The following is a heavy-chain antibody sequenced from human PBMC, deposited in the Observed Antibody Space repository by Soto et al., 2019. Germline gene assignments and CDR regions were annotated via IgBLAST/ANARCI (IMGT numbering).Heavy chain of an antibody. CDR3: AREISGSYRLDY. J-gene: IGHJ4*02. CDR1: GYTFTSYD. V-gene: IGHV1-8*01. D-gene: IGHD1-26*01. CDR2: MNPNSGNT. Sequence: QVQLVQSGAEVKKPGASVKVSCKASGYTFTSYDINWVRQATGQGLEWMGWMNPNSGNTGYAQKFQGRVTMTGNTSISTAYTELSSLRSEDTAVYYGAREISGSYRLDYWGQGTLVTVSS.